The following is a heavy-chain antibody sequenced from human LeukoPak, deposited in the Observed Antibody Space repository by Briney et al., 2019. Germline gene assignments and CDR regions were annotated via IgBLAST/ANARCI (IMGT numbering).Heavy chain of an antibody. V-gene: IGHV1-18*01. CDR3: ARVPGMVTTPYYYGMDV. CDR2: ISAYNGNT. J-gene: IGHJ6*02. D-gene: IGHD4-23*01. Sequence: ASVKVSCKASGYTFTSYGISWVRQAPGQGLEWMGWISAYNGNTNYAQKLQGRVTMTTDTSTSTAYMELRSLRSDDTAVYYCARVPGMVTTPYYYGMDVWGQGTTVTVSS. CDR1: GYTFTSYG.